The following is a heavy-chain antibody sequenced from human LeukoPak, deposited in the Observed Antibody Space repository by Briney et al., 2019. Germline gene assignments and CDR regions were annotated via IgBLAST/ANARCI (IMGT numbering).Heavy chain of an antibody. CDR1: GFTFSSYW. CDR2: INSDGSST. V-gene: IGHV3-74*01. Sequence: GGSLRLSCVASGFTFSSYWMHWVRQAPGKGLVWVSRINSDGSSTSYADSVKGRFTISRDNAKNTLYLQMNSLRAEDTAVYYCARESTEYYFDYWGQGTLVTVSS. CDR3: ARESTEYYFDY. J-gene: IGHJ4*02. D-gene: IGHD4-17*01.